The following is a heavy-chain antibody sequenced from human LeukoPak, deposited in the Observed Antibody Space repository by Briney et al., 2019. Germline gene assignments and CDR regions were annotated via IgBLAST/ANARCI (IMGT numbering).Heavy chain of an antibody. CDR2: MSSDNGNT. Sequence: ASVKVSCKTSGHSINTFGITWVRQAPGQGLEWIGWMSSDNGNTHYADKCQVRVTITRDTSRTTVYMELRSLRPDDTAVYFCANVAKGRYFFYYMDVWGAGTTVTVSS. D-gene: IGHD5-12*01. V-gene: IGHV1-18*01. CDR3: ANVAKGRYFFYYMDV. J-gene: IGHJ6*03. CDR1: GHSINTFG.